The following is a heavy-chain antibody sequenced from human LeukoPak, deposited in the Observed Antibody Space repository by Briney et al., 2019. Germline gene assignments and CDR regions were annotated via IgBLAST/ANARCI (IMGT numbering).Heavy chain of an antibody. J-gene: IGHJ4*02. Sequence: GGSLRLSCAASGFTFSSYGMYWVRQAPGKGLEWVAFIRYDGSNKYYVDSVKGRFTISRDNSKNTLYLQMNSLRAEDTAVYYCAKDLLGYCSSTSCSPPDYWGQGTLVTVSS. CDR1: GFTFSSYG. CDR2: IRYDGSNK. D-gene: IGHD2-2*01. CDR3: AKDLLGYCSSTSCSPPDY. V-gene: IGHV3-30*02.